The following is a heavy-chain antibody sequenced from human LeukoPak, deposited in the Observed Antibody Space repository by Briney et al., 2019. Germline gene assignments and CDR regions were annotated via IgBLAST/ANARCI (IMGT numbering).Heavy chain of an antibody. CDR2: IYYSGST. V-gene: IGHV4-30-4*08. CDR1: GGSISSGDYY. Sequence: SETLSLTCTVSGGSISSGDYYWSWIRQPPGKGLEWIGYIYYSGSTYYNPSLKSRVTISVDTSKNQFSLKLSSVTAADTAVYYCARVELWPYYDSSGYIHYWGQGTLVTVSS. D-gene: IGHD3-22*01. CDR3: ARVELWPYYDSSGYIHY. J-gene: IGHJ4*02.